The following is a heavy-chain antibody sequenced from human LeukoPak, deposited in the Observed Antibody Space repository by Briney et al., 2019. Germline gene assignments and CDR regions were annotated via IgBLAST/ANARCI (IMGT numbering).Heavy chain of an antibody. V-gene: IGHV3-11*04. CDR2: ISSSGSTI. CDR3: ARDRYYYDSSGPRPGDAFDI. D-gene: IGHD3-22*01. Sequence: LSLTCAVYGGSFSGYYWSWIRQPPGKGLEWVSYISSSGSTIYYADSVKGRFTISRDNAKNSLYLQMNSLRAEDTAVYYCARDRYYYDSSGPRPGDAFDIWGQGTVVTVSS. CDR1: GGSFSGYY. J-gene: IGHJ3*02.